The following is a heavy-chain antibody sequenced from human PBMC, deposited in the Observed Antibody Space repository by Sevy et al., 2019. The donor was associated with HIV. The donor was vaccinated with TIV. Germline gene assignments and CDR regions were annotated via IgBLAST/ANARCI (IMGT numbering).Heavy chain of an antibody. CDR1: GFNVSTGF. J-gene: IGHJ4*02. CDR2: IYKSGNT. CDR3: VRSLGGPLNQ. D-gene: IGHD3-16*01. V-gene: IGHV3-53*01. Sequence: GGSLRLSCAASGFNVSTGFMSWVRQAPGKGLEWVSVIYKSGNTYYLDSLMGRFAISRDTSRNTLYLQLNNLRVEDSAIYYCVRSLGGPLNQWGQGTRVTVSS.